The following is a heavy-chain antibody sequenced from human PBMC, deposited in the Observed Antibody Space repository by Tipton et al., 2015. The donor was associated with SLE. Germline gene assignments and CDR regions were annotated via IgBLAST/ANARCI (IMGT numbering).Heavy chain of an antibody. CDR1: GFTFSSYG. V-gene: IGHV3-30*02. J-gene: IGHJ3*02. Sequence: SLRLSCAASGFTFSSYGIHWVRQAPGKGLEWVAFIRYDGSNKYYADSVKGRFTISRDNSKNTLYLQMNSLRAEDTAVYYCAKDQGYYDSSAFDIWGQGTMVTVSS. CDR3: AKDQGYYDSSAFDI. CDR2: IRYDGSNK. D-gene: IGHD3-3*01.